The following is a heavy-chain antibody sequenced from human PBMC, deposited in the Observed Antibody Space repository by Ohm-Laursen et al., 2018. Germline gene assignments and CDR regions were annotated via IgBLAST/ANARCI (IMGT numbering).Heavy chain of an antibody. J-gene: IGHJ5*02. D-gene: IGHD6-13*01. V-gene: IGHV1-58*02. CDR2: VVVGSGNT. Sequence: GASVKVSCKASGFTFTSSAMQWVRQARGQRLEWIGWVVVGSGNTNYAQKFQERVTITRDMSTSTAYMELSSLRSEDTAVYYCAAVRESSSWYLTHFDPWGQGTLVTVSS. CDR3: AAVRESSSWYLTHFDP. CDR1: GFTFTSSA.